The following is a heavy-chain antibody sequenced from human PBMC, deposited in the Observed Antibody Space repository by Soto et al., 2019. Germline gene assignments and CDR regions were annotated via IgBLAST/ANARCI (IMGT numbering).Heavy chain of an antibody. CDR3: ARDFQLTGTTAAGIPGAFDI. D-gene: IGHD1-7*01. Sequence: QVQLVESGGGVVQPGRSLRLSCAASGFTFSSYGMHWVRQAPGKGLEWVAVIWYDGSNKYYADSVKGRFTISRDNSKNTLYLQMNSLRAEDTAVYYCARDFQLTGTTAAGIPGAFDIWGQGTMVTVSS. CDR2: IWYDGSNK. CDR1: GFTFSSYG. J-gene: IGHJ3*02. V-gene: IGHV3-30*19.